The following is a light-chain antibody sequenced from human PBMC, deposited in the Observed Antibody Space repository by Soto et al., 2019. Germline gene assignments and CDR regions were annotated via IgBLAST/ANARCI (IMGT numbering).Light chain of an antibody. V-gene: IGLV1-40*01. J-gene: IGLJ1*01. Sequence: QSALTQPPSVSGAPGQRVSISCTGSSSSIGAGYDVHWYQQVPGAAPKLLIHGNTNPPSGVPDRFSGSKSGTSASLAITGLQAEDEADYYCQSYDSSLSGCVFGTGTKVTVL. CDR3: QSYDSSLSGCV. CDR1: SSSIGAGYD. CDR2: GNT.